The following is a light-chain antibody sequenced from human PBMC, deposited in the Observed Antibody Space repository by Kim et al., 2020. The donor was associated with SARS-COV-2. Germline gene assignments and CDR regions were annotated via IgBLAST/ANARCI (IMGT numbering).Light chain of an antibody. V-gene: IGKV1-33*01. CDR3: QQYDSLPYT. CDR2: EAS. J-gene: IGKJ2*01. CDR1: QDISNF. Sequence: DIQMTQSPSSLSASVGDRVTITCQASQDISNFLNWYQQQAGKVPKLLIYEASSVEIGVPSRFSGTGSGTDFTLTINNLQPEDFATYYCQQYDSLPYTFGQGTKLEI.